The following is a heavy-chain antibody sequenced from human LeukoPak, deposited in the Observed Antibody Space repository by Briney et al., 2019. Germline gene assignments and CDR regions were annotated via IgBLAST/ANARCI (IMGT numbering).Heavy chain of an antibody. CDR2: INPSGGST. Sequence: ASVKVSCKASGYTFTSYYMYWVRQAPGQGLEWMGIINPSGGSTSYAQKFRGRVTMTSDTSTSAVYMELSSLRSEDTAVYYCARAYCSGGNCYSGADYWGQGTLVTVSS. CDR1: GYTFTSYY. CDR3: ARAYCSGGNCYSGADY. D-gene: IGHD2-15*01. V-gene: IGHV1-46*01. J-gene: IGHJ4*02.